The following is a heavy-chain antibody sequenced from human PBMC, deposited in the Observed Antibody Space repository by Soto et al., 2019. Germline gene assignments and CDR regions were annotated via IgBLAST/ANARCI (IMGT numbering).Heavy chain of an antibody. CDR1: GGTFSSYA. V-gene: IGHV1-69*01. CDR3: ARDKCSGWYVGVFAHYYGMDV. J-gene: IGHJ6*02. CDR2: IIPIFGTA. D-gene: IGHD6-19*01. Sequence: QVQLVQSGAEVKKPGSSVKVSCKASGGTFSSYAISWVRQAPGQGLEWMGGIIPIFGTANYAQKFQGRVTITADESTSTAYMELSSLKSEDTAVYYCARDKCSGWYVGVFAHYYGMDVWGQGTTVTVSS.